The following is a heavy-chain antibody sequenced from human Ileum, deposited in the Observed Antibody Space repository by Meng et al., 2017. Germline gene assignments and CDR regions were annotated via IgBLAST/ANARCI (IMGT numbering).Heavy chain of an antibody. CDR1: GFTLSSYK. CDR3: ARAAGETATTNYFDY. Sequence: EVQLVESGGGLVMPGGSLRLPCAMSGFTLSSYKMNWVRQAPGKGLEWVSSISSSSSYIYYADSVKGRSTISRDNAKDSVFLQLDSLGVDDTAIYYCARAAGETATTNYFDYWGQGTLVTVSS. CDR2: ISSSSSYI. J-gene: IGHJ4*02. D-gene: IGHD5-24*01. V-gene: IGHV3-21*01.